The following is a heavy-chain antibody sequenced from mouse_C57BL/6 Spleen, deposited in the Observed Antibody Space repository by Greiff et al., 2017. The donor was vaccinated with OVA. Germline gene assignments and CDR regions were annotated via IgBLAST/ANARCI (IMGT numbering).Heavy chain of an antibody. CDR2: INPSNGGT. CDR3: ARSPLWKGYAMDY. Sequence: QVQLQQPGTELVKPGASVKLSCKASGYTFTSYWMHWVKQRPGQGLEWIGNINPSNGGTNYNEKFESKATLTVDKSSSTAYMQLSSLTSEDSAVYYCARSPLWKGYAMDYWGQGTSVTVSS. D-gene: IGHD1-1*02. V-gene: IGHV1-53*01. J-gene: IGHJ4*01. CDR1: GYTFTSYW.